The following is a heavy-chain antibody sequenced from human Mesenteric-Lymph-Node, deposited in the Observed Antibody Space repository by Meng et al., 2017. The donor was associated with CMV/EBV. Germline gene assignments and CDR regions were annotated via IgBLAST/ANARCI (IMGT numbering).Heavy chain of an antibody. CDR3: ARDRSAAGYFDS. CDR1: EFTFDYSA. D-gene: IGHD6-25*01. CDR2: ISSSSGYK. J-gene: IGHJ4*02. V-gene: IGHV3-21*01. Sequence: GESLKISCAASEFTFDYSAMYWVRQAPGKGLEWVSLISSSSGYKYHADSVKGRFTISRDNAKNSLYLQMTSLRAEDTAVYYCARDRSAAGYFDSWGQGTLVTVSS.